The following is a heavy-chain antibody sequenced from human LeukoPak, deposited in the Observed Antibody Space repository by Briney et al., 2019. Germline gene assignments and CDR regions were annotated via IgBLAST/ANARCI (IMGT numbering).Heavy chain of an antibody. CDR2: IYHSGST. D-gene: IGHD2-2*01. J-gene: IGHJ4*02. V-gene: IGHV4-30-2*01. CDR1: GGSISSGGYS. CDR3: ARAKRDCSSTSCPSWFLPYFDY. Sequence: TSQTLPLTWAVSGGSISSGGYSWSWIRQPPGKGLECIGYIYHSGSTYYNPSLKSRVTISVDRSKNQFSLKLSSVTAADTAVYYCARAKRDCSSTSCPSWFLPYFDYWGQGTLVTVSS.